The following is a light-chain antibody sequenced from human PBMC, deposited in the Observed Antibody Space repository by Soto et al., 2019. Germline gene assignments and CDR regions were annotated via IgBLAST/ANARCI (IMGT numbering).Light chain of an antibody. V-gene: IGKV1-5*01. CDR3: QQYNSFPWT. J-gene: IGKJ1*01. CDR1: QSISNW. CDR2: DAS. Sequence: DIQMTQSHSTLSASVGDRVTITCRASQSISNWLAWYQQKPGKAPNLLIYDASSLQSGVPSRFSGSPSGTEFTLTISSLQPDDFATYYCQQYNSFPWTFGQGTKVEI.